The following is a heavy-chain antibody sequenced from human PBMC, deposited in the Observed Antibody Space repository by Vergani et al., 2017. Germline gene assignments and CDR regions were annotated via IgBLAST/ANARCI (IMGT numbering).Heavy chain of an antibody. V-gene: IGHV5-51*01. J-gene: IGHJ3*02. D-gene: IGHD2-2*02. CDR1: GYSFTSYW. Sequence: EVPLVQSGAEVKKPGESLKISCKGSGYSFTSYWIGWVRQMPGKGLEWMGIIYPGDSDTGYSPSFQGQVTISADKSISTAYLQWSSLKASATAMYYCARQAGYCSSTSCYKYAFDIWGQGTMVTVSS. CDR3: ARQAGYCSSTSCYKYAFDI. CDR2: IYPGDSDT.